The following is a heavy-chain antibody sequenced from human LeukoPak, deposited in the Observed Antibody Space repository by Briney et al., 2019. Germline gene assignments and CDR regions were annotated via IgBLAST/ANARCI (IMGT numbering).Heavy chain of an antibody. CDR3: ARDLADCSGGSCYSNGPGFDY. D-gene: IGHD2-15*01. J-gene: IGHJ4*02. CDR1: GFTFSSYA. V-gene: IGHV3-23*01. Sequence: GGSLRLSCAASGFTFSSYAMSWVRQAPGKGLEWVSAISGSGGSTYYADSVKGRFTISRDNSKNTLYLQMNSLRAEDTAVYYCARDLADCSGGSCYSNGPGFDYWGQGTLVTVSS. CDR2: ISGSGGST.